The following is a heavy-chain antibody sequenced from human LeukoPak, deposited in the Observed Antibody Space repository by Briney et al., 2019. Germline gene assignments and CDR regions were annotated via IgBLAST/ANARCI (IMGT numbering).Heavy chain of an antibody. D-gene: IGHD3-10*01. CDR1: GASITSSGYY. V-gene: IGHV4-39*01. CDR3: ARTRYYYNSRSYGAPYYFDY. CDR2: IYHSGST. Sequence: PSETLSLTCTVSGASITSSGYYWGWIRQPPGKGLEWIGTIYHSGSTYYNPSLKSRVTISVDTSKNQFSLKLSSVTAADTAVYYCARTRYYYNSRSYGAPYYFDYWGQGTLVTVSS. J-gene: IGHJ4*02.